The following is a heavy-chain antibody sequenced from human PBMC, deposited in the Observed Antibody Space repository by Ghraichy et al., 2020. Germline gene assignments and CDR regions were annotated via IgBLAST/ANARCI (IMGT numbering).Heavy chain of an antibody. CDR2: INPNSGGT. CDR3: ARGSEQWLVQAYWYFDL. J-gene: IGHJ2*01. D-gene: IGHD6-19*01. CDR1: GYTFTGYY. V-gene: IGHV1-2*02. Sequence: ASVKVSCKASGYTFTGYYMHWVRQAPGQGLEWMGWINPNSGGTNYAQKFQGRVTMTRDTSISTAYMELSRLRSDDTAVYYCARGSEQWLVQAYWYFDLWGRGTLVTVSS.